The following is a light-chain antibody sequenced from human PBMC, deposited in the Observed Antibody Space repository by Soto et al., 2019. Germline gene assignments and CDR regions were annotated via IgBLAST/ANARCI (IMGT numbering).Light chain of an antibody. CDR2: KAS. J-gene: IGKJ1*01. CDR1: QSISVW. CDR3: QQYNSYSEA. Sequence: DIQMTQSPSTLSASVGDRVTITCRASQSISVWLALYQQKAGKAPNLLIYKASRLESGVPSRFSGSGSETEFTLTISGLQPGDSATYYCQQYNSYSEAFGQGTKV. V-gene: IGKV1-5*03.